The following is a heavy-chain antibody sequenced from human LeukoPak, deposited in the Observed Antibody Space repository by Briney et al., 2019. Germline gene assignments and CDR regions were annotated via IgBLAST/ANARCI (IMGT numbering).Heavy chain of an antibody. CDR2: ISSSSSYI. CDR1: GFTFSSYS. J-gene: IGHJ3*02. Sequence: GGSLRLSCAASGFTFSSYSMNWVRQAPGKGLEWVSSISSSSSYIYYADSVKGRFTISRDNAKNSLYLQMNSLRAEDTAVYYCARFGASGSYGLRAFDIWGQGTMVTVSS. D-gene: IGHD1-26*01. V-gene: IGHV3-21*01. CDR3: ARFGASGSYGLRAFDI.